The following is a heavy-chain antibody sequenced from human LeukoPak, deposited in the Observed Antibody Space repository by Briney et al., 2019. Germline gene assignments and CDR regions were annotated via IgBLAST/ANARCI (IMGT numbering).Heavy chain of an antibody. V-gene: IGHV3-7*01. CDR1: GFTFSSYG. J-gene: IGHJ4*02. D-gene: IGHD3-16*01. CDR2: IKQDGSEK. CDR3: ARDFYVWDY. Sequence: GGSLRLSCVASGFTFSSYGMHWVRQAPGKGLEWVANIKQDGSEKYYVDSVKGRFTISRDNAKNSLYLQMNSLRAEDTAVYYCARDFYVWDYWGQGTLVTVSS.